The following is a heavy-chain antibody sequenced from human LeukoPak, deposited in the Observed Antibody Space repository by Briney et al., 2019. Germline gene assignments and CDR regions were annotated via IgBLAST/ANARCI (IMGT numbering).Heavy chain of an antibody. Sequence: PGGSLRLSCAASGFTFSSYSMNWVRQAPGKGLEWVSSISSSSSYIYYADSVKGRFTISRDNAKNSLYLQMNSLRAEDTAVYYCARGQLDLVVNPPDYWGQGTLVTVSS. D-gene: IGHD4-23*01. CDR1: GFTFSSYS. CDR3: ARGQLDLVVNPPDY. J-gene: IGHJ4*02. V-gene: IGHV3-21*01. CDR2: ISSSSSYI.